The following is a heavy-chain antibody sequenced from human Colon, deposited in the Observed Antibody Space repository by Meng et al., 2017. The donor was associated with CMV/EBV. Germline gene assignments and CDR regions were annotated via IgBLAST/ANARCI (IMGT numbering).Heavy chain of an antibody. CDR1: GYTFTSYD. CDR2: MNPNSGNT. D-gene: IGHD1-1*01. CDR3: ARGIGHASNNSHDY. Sequence: ASVKVSCKASGYTFTSYDINWVRQATGQGLEWMGWMNPNSGNTGYAQKFQGRVTMTRNTSISTAYMELSSLRSEDTAIYFCARGIGHASNNSHDYWGQGTVVTVSS. J-gene: IGHJ4*02. V-gene: IGHV1-8*01.